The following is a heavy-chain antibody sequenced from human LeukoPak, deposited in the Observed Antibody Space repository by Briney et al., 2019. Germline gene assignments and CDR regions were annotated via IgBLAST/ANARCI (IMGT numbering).Heavy chain of an antibody. Sequence: SETLSLTCAVYGESFSGYYWGWIRQPPGKGLEWIGSIYYSGSTHYNPSLKSRVTISVDTSKNQFSLKLSSVTAADTAVYYCAREYCSSTSCYDDYWGQGTLVTVSS. CDR3: AREYCSSTSCYDDY. CDR1: GESFSGYY. CDR2: IYYSGST. J-gene: IGHJ4*02. D-gene: IGHD2-2*01. V-gene: IGHV4-34*01.